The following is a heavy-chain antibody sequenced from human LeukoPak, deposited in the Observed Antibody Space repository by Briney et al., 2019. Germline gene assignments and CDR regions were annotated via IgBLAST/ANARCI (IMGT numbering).Heavy chain of an antibody. J-gene: IGHJ3*02. D-gene: IGHD3-22*01. V-gene: IGHV3-9*01. CDR3: ARDDTHYGSSGSFYDAFDI. Sequence: GGSLRLSCAASGFTFDDYAMHWVRQAPGKGLEWVSGISWNSGNIGYADSVKGRFTISRDNAKNSLYLQMNSLRAEDTAVYYCARDDTHYGSSGSFYDAFDIWGQGTMVTVSS. CDR1: GFTFDDYA. CDR2: ISWNSGNI.